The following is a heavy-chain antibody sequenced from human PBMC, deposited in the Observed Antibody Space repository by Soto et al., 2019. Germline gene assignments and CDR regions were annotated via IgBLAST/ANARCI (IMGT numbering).Heavy chain of an antibody. Sequence: QVQLQESGPGLVKPSETLSLTCTVSGGSISSDFWSWIRQPPGQGLAWSGYIYYSASTNYNPSLKSRVTMSVDTSKKQFSLKLSSVPASDTAVYYCARRYAGNFDYCGLGTLVTASS. CDR2: IYYSAST. J-gene: IGHJ4*02. CDR3: ARRYAGNFDY. CDR1: GGSISSDF. D-gene: IGHD2-8*01. V-gene: IGHV4-59*01.